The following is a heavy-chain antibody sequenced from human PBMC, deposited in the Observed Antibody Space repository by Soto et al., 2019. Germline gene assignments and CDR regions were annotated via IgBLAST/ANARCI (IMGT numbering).Heavy chain of an antibody. CDR3: AKRPGYSSGWYRGAFDI. J-gene: IGHJ3*02. CDR2: ISGSGGST. Sequence: EVQLLESGGGLVQPGGSLRLSCAASGFTFSSYAMSWVRQAPGKGLEWVSAISGSGGSTYYADSVKGRFTISRDNSKNTLYLQMNSLRAEDTAVYYCAKRPGYSSGWYRGAFDIWGQGTMVTVSS. CDR1: GFTFSSYA. V-gene: IGHV3-23*01. D-gene: IGHD6-19*01.